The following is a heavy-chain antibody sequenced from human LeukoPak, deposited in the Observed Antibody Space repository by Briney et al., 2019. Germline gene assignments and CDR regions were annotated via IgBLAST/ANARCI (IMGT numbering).Heavy chain of an antibody. J-gene: IGHJ4*02. V-gene: IGHV3-30*04. D-gene: IGHD2-2*01. CDR3: ARDRYCVSTNCPYDC. CDR2: ISTDGSYK. Sequence: PGKSLRLFCAVSGFTFSSFPFHWVRQAPGKGLEWVAAISTDGSYKYHGDSVKGRFTISRDKSNNMLYLQMNSLRVEDTAVYFCARDRYCVSTNCPYDCWGQGTPVTVSS. CDR1: GFTFSSFP.